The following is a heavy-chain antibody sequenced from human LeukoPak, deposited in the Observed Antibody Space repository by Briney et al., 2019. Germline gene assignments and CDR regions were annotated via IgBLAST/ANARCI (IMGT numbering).Heavy chain of an antibody. J-gene: IGHJ4*02. D-gene: IGHD3-22*01. Sequence: GGSLRLSCAASGFTFSSYWMSWVRQAPGKGLEWVSAISGSGGSTYYADSVKGRFTISRDNSKNTLYLQMNSLRAEDTAVYYCAKDYYDSSGYYYWGQGTLVTVSS. CDR2: ISGSGGST. V-gene: IGHV3-23*01. CDR3: AKDYYDSSGYYY. CDR1: GFTFSSYW.